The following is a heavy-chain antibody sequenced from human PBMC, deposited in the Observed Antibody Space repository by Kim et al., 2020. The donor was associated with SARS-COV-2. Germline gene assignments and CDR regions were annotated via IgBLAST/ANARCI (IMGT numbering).Heavy chain of an antibody. Sequence: TKYGESVKGRFTITRDSSKNMLLLQMDSLRGDDTAVYYCARERDFGDLDYWGQGTLVTVSS. CDR2: T. CDR3: ARERDFGDLDY. V-gene: IGHV3-53*01. J-gene: IGHJ4*02. D-gene: IGHD4-17*01.